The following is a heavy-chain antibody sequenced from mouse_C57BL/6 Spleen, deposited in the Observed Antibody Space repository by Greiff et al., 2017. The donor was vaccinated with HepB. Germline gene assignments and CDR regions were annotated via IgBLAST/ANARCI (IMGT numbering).Heavy chain of an antibody. CDR2: ISYDGSN. J-gene: IGHJ3*01. CDR1: GYSITSGYY. CDR3: ARDRGPYDYDEPY. D-gene: IGHD2-4*01. Sequence: DVQLQESGPGLVKPSQSLSLTCSVTGYSITSGYYWSWIRQFPGNKLEWMGYISYDGSNNYNPSLKNRISITRDTSKNQFFLKLNSVTTEDTATYYCARDRGPYDYDEPYWGQGTLVTVSA. V-gene: IGHV3-6*01.